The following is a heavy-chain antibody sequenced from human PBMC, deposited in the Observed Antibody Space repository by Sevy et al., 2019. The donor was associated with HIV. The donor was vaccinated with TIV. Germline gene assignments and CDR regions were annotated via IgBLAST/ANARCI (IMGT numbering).Heavy chain of an antibody. D-gene: IGHD3-10*01. CDR3: SRDDTASYLPVS. CDR1: GFTFSDYS. V-gene: IGHV3-48*02. J-gene: IGHJ4*02. CDR2: ISRSGTTR. Sequence: GGSLRLSCAASGFTFSDYSLNWVRQAPGKGLEWVSYISRSGTTRHYADSVRGRFTISRDDAKNLLYLQMSSLRDEDSDVYYCSRDDTASYLPVSWGQGTLVTVSS.